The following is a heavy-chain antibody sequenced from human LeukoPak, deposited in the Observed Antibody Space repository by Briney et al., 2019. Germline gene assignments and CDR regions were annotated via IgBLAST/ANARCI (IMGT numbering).Heavy chain of an antibody. CDR3: AKDGPFSIAAAATYSQPDY. D-gene: IGHD6-25*01. CDR1: GFTFSSYS. Sequence: PGGSLRLSCAASGFTFSSYSMNWVHQAPGKGLEWVAVISYDGSNKCYADSVKGRFTISRDNSKNTLYLQMNSLRGEDTAVYSCAKDGPFSIAAAATYSQPDYWGQGTLVTVSS. CDR2: ISYDGSNK. J-gene: IGHJ4*02. V-gene: IGHV3-30*18.